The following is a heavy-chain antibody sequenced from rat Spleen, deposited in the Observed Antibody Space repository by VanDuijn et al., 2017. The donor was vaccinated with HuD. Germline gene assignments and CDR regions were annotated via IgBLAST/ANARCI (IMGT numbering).Heavy chain of an antibody. Sequence: EVQLVEAGGGLVQPGRSLKLSCTTSGFTFRNYDMAWVRQAPTKGLEWVTSISPSGTGTYYRDSVGGRFTVSRDNAKSTLSLQMDSLRSEDKATYYCVRQDTSGYSNWFAYWGQGTLVSVSS. CDR1: GFTFRNYD. D-gene: IGHD4-3*01. V-gene: IGHV5S23*01. CDR2: ISPSGTGT. CDR3: VRQDTSGYSNWFAY. J-gene: IGHJ3*01.